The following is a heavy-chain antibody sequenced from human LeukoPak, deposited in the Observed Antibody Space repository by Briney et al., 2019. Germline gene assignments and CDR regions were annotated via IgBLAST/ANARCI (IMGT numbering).Heavy chain of an antibody. Sequence: GGSLRLSCAASGFSFSTYGMHWVRQAPGKGLEWVAFIWFDGSQKYHADSLKGRFTISRDNSKNTVYLQMNSLRAEDTAVYYCARDIDNGDYVVYWGQGTLVTVSS. D-gene: IGHD4-17*01. J-gene: IGHJ4*02. CDR3: ARDIDNGDYVVY. V-gene: IGHV3-33*01. CDR1: GFSFSTYG. CDR2: IWFDGSQK.